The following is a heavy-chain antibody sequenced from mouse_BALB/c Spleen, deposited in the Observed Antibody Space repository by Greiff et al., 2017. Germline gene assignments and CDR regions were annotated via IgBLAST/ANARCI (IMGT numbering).Heavy chain of an antibody. V-gene: IGHV1-7*01. J-gene: IGHJ3*01. D-gene: IGHD2-3*01. CDR1: GYTFTSYW. CDR3: ARFDGYYEGFAY. Sequence: QVQLQQSGAELAKPGASVKMSCKASGYTFTSYWMHWVKQRPGQGLEWIGYINPSTGYTEYNQKFKDKATLTADKSSSTAYMQLSSLTSEDSAVYYCARFDGYYEGFAYWGQGTLVTVSA. CDR2: INPSTGYT.